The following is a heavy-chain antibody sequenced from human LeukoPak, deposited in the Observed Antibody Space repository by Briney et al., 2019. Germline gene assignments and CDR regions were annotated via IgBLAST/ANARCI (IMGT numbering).Heavy chain of an antibody. Sequence: GGSLRLSCGASGFTFNKYAIHWVRQAPGKGLEWVAVISYDGSNKYYADSVKGRFTISRDNSKNTLYLQMNSLRAEDTAVYYCAKETYYYDSSGYSVGYWGQGTLVTVSS. V-gene: IGHV3-30*04. CDR3: AKETYYYDSSGYSVGY. D-gene: IGHD3-22*01. CDR2: ISYDGSNK. CDR1: GFTFNKYA. J-gene: IGHJ4*02.